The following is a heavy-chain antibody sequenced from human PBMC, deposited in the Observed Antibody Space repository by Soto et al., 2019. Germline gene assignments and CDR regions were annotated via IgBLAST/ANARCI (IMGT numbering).Heavy chain of an antibody. CDR1: GFTFSSYW. CDR3: ARDNWNSY. V-gene: IGHV3-74*01. J-gene: IGHJ4*01. CDR2: IHNDGSTT. D-gene: IGHD1-7*01. Sequence: GGSLRLSCAASGFTFSSYWMHWVRQAPGKGLMWVSRIHNDGSTTRYADSVKGRFTISRDNAKNTLYLQMSSLRVEDTAVYYCARDNWNSYWGQGTLVTVS.